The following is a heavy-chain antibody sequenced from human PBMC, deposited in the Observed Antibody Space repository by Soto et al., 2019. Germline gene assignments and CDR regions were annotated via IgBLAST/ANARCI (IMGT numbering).Heavy chain of an antibody. Sequence: EGSVKVSCKASGYKFTTYGISWVRQAPGQGLEWMGWISAYNGDTNYAQKLQGRATMTTDTSTSTTYMELRSLRSDDTAVYYCARGIAAAGNDAFDIWGQGTMVTVSS. V-gene: IGHV1-18*01. CDR1: GYKFTTYG. CDR3: ARGIAAAGNDAFDI. CDR2: ISAYNGDT. D-gene: IGHD6-13*01. J-gene: IGHJ3*02.